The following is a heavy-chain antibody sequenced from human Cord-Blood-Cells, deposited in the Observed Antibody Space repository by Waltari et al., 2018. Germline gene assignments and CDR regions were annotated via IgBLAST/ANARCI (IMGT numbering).Heavy chain of an antibody. Sequence: EVQLVESGGGLVQPGGSLRLSCAASGFTFSSYWMSWVRQAPGKGLEWVANIKQDGREKYYVDSVKGRFTISRDNAKNSLYLQMNSLRAEDTAVYYCARVGLSIAAYWYFDLWGRGTLVTVSS. V-gene: IGHV3-7*01. CDR3: ARVGLSIAAYWYFDL. CDR2: IKQDGREK. CDR1: GFTFSSYW. J-gene: IGHJ2*01. D-gene: IGHD6-6*01.